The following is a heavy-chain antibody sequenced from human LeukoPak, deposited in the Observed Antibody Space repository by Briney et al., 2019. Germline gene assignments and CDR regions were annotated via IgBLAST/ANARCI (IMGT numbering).Heavy chain of an antibody. CDR2: ISAYNGNT. V-gene: IGHV1-18*01. J-gene: IGHJ6*03. CDR1: GYTFTSYG. D-gene: IGHD3-3*01. CDR3: ARDLFDFWSGYVSFNYYYYMDV. Sequence: ASVKVSCKASGYTFTSYGISWVRQAPGQGLEWMGWISAYNGNTNYAQKLQGRVTMTTDTSTSTAYVELRSLRSDDTAVYYCARDLFDFWSGYVSFNYYYYMDVWGKGTTVTVSS.